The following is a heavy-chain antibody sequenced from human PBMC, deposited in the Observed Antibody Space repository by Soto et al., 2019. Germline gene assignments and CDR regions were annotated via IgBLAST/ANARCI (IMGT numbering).Heavy chain of an antibody. CDR1: GDSVSSNSAA. Sequence: PSQTLSLTCAISGDSVSSNSAAWNWIRQSPSRGLEWLGRTYYRSKWYNDYAVSVKSRITINPDTSKNQFSLQLNSVTPEDTAVYYCAREAPDSLRLIVVVPAATHRAFDPWGQGTLVTVSS. CDR2: TYYRSKWYN. CDR3: AREAPDSLRLIVVVPAATHRAFDP. D-gene: IGHD2-2*01. J-gene: IGHJ5*02. V-gene: IGHV6-1*01.